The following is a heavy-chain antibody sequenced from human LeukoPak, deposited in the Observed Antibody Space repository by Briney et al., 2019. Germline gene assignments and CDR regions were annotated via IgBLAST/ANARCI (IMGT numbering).Heavy chain of an antibody. CDR1: GFSLTTIGVG. D-gene: IGHD5-12*01. V-gene: IGHV2-5*02. J-gene: IGHJ5*02. Sequence: SGPTLVNPTQTLTLTCTFSGFSLTTIGVGVGWIRQSPGEAPEWLALIYWDDDKRYSPSLRTRLTITKDTPNNQVALSMTNVDPADTATYCCLRYNSGHFGRGGWFDPWGQGTLVTVSS. CDR3: LRYNSGHFGRGGWFDP. CDR2: IYWDDDK.